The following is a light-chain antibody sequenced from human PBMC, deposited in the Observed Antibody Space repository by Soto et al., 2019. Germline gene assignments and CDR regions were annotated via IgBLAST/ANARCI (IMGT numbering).Light chain of an antibody. V-gene: IGKV1-5*03. CDR2: RAS. Sequence: DIQMTQSPSTLSASVGDRVTITCRASQSISSWLAWYQRKPGKAPKLLIYRASILESGVPSSCSGSGSGTECTLTISSLQPDDFATYDCQQYNGYPWTFGQGTKVEV. J-gene: IGKJ1*01. CDR1: QSISSW. CDR3: QQYNGYPWT.